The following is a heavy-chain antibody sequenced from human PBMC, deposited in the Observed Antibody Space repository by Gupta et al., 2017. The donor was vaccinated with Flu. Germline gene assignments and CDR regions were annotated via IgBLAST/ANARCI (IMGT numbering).Heavy chain of an antibody. Sequence: RQAAGKVLECVSAISGSGGSTNYADSVKGRFTISRDNSKNTLYLQMNSLRAEDTAVYYCAKGRLGYTYYFDYWGQGTLVTVSS. V-gene: IGHV3-23*01. D-gene: IGHD3-16*02. CDR3: AKGRLGYTYYFDY. CDR2: ISGSGGST. J-gene: IGHJ4*02.